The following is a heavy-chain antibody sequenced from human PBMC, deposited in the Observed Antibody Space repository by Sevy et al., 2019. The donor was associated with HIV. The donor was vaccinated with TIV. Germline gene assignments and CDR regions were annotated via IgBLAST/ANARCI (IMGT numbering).Heavy chain of an antibody. J-gene: IGHJ4*02. CDR3: ARDRGYGGTYSPY. Sequence: GGSLRLSCTASGLTFEDYSVSWFRQAPGKGLEWVGFIRSEAYGGTTDYAASVKGRFTISRDDSKSIAYLHMDSLKTEDTAVYHCARDRGYGGTYSPYWGQGTLVTVSS. D-gene: IGHD5-18*01. V-gene: IGHV3-49*03. CDR1: GLTFEDYS. CDR2: IRSEAYGGTT.